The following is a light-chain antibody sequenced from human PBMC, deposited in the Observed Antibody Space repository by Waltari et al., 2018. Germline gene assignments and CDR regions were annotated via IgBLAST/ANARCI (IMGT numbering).Light chain of an antibody. Sequence: QSALTQPASVSGSPGQSITISCSGTDSDVGAYDFVSWYQQHPGKAPHLIIYEVSNRPSGISNRFSASKSGNTASLTITGLQAEGEADYYCSSYTTSSAPGVVGTGTRVTVL. CDR3: SSYTTSSAPGV. J-gene: IGLJ1*01. CDR2: EVS. CDR1: DSDVGAYDF. V-gene: IGLV2-14*01.